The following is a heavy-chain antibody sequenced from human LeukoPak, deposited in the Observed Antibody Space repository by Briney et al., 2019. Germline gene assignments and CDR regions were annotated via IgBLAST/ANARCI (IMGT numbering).Heavy chain of an antibody. V-gene: IGHV4-59*08. D-gene: IGHD3-22*01. CDR1: GGSISSYY. CDR2: IYYSGST. J-gene: IGHJ4*02. CDR3: ARHNSMIVVLL. Sequence: KPSETLSLTCTVSGGSISSYYWSWIRQPPGKGLEWVGYIYYSGSTNYNPSLKSRVTISVDTSKNQFSLKLSSVTAADTAVYYCARHNSMIVVLLWGQGTLVTVSS.